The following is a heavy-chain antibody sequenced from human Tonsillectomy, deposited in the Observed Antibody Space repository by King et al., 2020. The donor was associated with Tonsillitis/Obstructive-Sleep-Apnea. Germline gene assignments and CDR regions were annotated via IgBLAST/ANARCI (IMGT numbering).Heavy chain of an antibody. Sequence: VQLQESGPGLVRPSETLSLTCTVSGDSISLYYWSWIRQPPEKGLEWIGYIYDSGSTNYNPSLKSRVTMSIDTSKSQFSLKLTSVTAADTAVYYCARAPLFLGWPFFDSWGRGTLVIVSP. CDR1: GDSISLYY. D-gene: IGHD3-3*01. V-gene: IGHV4-59*01. CDR2: IYDSGST. CDR3: ARAPLFLGWPFFDS. J-gene: IGHJ4*02.